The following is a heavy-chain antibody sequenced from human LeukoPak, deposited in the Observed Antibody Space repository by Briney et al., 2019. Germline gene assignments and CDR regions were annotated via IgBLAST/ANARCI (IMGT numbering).Heavy chain of an antibody. J-gene: IGHJ4*02. D-gene: IGHD4-17*01. Sequence: PGGSLRLSCGASGFTFSSYEMNWVRQAPGKGLEWVSYITSSGSTIYYADSVKGRFTISRDNAKNSLYLQMNSLRAEDTAVYYCARDYSTVTTFFDYWGQGTLVTVSS. V-gene: IGHV3-48*03. CDR1: GFTFSSYE. CDR2: ITSSGSTI. CDR3: ARDYSTVTTFFDY.